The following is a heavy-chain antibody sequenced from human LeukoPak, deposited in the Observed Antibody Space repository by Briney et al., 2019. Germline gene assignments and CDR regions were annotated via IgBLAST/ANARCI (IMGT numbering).Heavy chain of an antibody. CDR1: GYTFTSYD. CDR3: ARLLYGVVAFDI. CDR2: MNPNSGNT. J-gene: IGHJ3*02. Sequence: ASVKVSCKASGYTFTSYDINWVRQATGQGLEWMGWMNPNSGNTGYAQKFQGRVTMTRNTSISTAYMELSSLRSEDTAVYYCARLLYGVVAFDIWGQGTMVTVSS. V-gene: IGHV1-8*01. D-gene: IGHD4-17*01.